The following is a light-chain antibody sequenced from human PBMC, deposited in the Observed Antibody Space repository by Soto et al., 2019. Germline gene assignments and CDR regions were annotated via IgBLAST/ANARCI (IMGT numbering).Light chain of an antibody. CDR3: CSYAGSYTYV. Sequence: QSALTQPRSVSGSPGQSVTISCTGTSSDVGAYNFVSWYQHNPGKAPKLMIFDVSARPSGVPDRFSGSKSANTASLTISGLQTEDEADYYCCSYAGSYTYVFGTGTKLTVL. CDR2: DVS. V-gene: IGLV2-11*01. J-gene: IGLJ1*01. CDR1: SSDVGAYNF.